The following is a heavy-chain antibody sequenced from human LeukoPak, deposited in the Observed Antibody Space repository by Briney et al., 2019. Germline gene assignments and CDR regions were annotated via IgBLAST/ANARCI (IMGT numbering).Heavy chain of an antibody. J-gene: IGHJ3*02. CDR2: ISAYNGNT. V-gene: IGHV1-18*01. CDR1: GYTFTSYG. Sequence: ASVKVSCKASGYTFTSYGISWVRQAPGQGLEWMGWISAYNGNTNYAQKLQGRVTMTTDTSTSTAYMELRSLRSDDTAVYYCAKDRSDFDWSNDAFDIWGQGTMVTVSS. D-gene: IGHD3-9*01. CDR3: AKDRSDFDWSNDAFDI.